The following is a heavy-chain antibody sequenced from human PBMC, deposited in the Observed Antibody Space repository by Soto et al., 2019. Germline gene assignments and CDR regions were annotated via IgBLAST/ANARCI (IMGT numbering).Heavy chain of an antibody. J-gene: IGHJ3*02. CDR3: AREDSSGRGAFDI. CDR1: GGSISSYY. Sequence: SETLSLTCTVSGGSISSYYWSWIRQPPGKGLEWIGYIYYSGSTNYNPSLKSRVTISVDTSKNQFSLKLSSVAAADTAVYYCAREDSSGRGAFDIWGQGTMVTVSS. D-gene: IGHD6-19*01. V-gene: IGHV4-59*01. CDR2: IYYSGST.